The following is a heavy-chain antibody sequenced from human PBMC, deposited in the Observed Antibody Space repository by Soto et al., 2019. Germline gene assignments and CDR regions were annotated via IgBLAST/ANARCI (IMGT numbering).Heavy chain of an antibody. CDR2: IIPILGIA. CDR3: ATELWFGELFLNWFDP. CDR1: GGTFSSYT. J-gene: IGHJ5*02. D-gene: IGHD3-10*01. Sequence: SVKVSCKASGGTFSSYTISWVRQAPGQGLEWMGRIIPILGIANYAQKFQSRVTITADKSTSTAYMELSSLRSEDTAVYYCATELWFGELFLNWFDPWGQGTLVTVSS. V-gene: IGHV1-69*04.